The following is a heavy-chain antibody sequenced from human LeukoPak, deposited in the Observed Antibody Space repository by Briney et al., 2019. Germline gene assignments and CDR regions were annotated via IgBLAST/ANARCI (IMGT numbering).Heavy chain of an antibody. V-gene: IGHV1-2*02. CDR3: ARDLDGDYSNYEGLVDY. Sequence: GASVKVSCKASRYTFTGYYMNWVRQAPGQGLEWMGWINPNSGGTNYAQKFQGRVTMTRDTSISTAYMELSRLRSDDTAVYYCARDLDGDYSNYEGLVDYWGQGTLVTVSS. J-gene: IGHJ4*02. D-gene: IGHD4-11*01. CDR1: RYTFTGYY. CDR2: INPNSGGT.